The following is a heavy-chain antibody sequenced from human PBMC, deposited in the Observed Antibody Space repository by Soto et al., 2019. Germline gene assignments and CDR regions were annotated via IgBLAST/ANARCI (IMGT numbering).Heavy chain of an antibody. CDR1: GGSISSSNW. Sequence: QVQLQESGPGLVKPSGTLSLTCAVSGGSISSSNWWSWVRQPPGKGLEWIGEIYHSGSTNYNPSLKSRFTISVDKSKNQFSLKLSSVTAADTAVYYCARGAPEEQWRGPGLDYWGQGTLVTVSS. V-gene: IGHV4-4*02. CDR3: ARGAPEEQWRGPGLDY. CDR2: IYHSGST. D-gene: IGHD6-19*01. J-gene: IGHJ4*02.